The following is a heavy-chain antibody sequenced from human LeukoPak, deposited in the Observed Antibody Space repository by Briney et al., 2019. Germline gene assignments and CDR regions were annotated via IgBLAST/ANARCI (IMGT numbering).Heavy chain of an antibody. D-gene: IGHD3-16*02. CDR2: INHSGNT. Sequence: SETLSLTCAVYGGSFSGYYWTWIRQPPGKGLEWIGEINHSGNTNYNPSLKSRVTISVDTSKNQFSLKLSSVTAADTAVYYCARARRAGRASLPFDYWGQGTLVSVSS. J-gene: IGHJ4*02. V-gene: IGHV4-34*01. CDR1: GGSFSGYY. CDR3: ARARRAGRASLPFDY.